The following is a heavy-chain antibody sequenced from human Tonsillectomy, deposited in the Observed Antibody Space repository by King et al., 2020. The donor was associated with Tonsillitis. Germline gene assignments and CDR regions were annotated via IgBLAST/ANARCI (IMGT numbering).Heavy chain of an antibody. CDR2: IKNKTDGGTT. Sequence: VQLVESGGGLVKPGGSLRLSCAASGFAFSNAWMSWVRQAPGKGLEWVGHIKNKTDGGTTDYVAPVKGRFTISRDDSNNMLYLQMNSLKTEDTAVYYCTKNYFDWGLGTLVTVSS. CDR1: GFAFSNAW. V-gene: IGHV3-15*01. D-gene: IGHD3-9*01. J-gene: IGHJ4*02. CDR3: TKNYFD.